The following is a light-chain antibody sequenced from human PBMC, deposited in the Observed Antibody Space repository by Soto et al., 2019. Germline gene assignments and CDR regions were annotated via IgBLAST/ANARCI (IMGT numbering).Light chain of an antibody. CDR1: QPILRY. J-gene: IGKJ2*01. Sequence: DIQMTQYPSSLSASVGDRVSIASRASQPILRYLNWYQQKPGKAPSLLIYAASTLQSGVPSRFSGSGSGTDFTLTISSLQAEDFATYYCQQTYNTPRSFGQGTKLEIK. CDR3: QQTYNTPRS. CDR2: AAS. V-gene: IGKV1-39*01.